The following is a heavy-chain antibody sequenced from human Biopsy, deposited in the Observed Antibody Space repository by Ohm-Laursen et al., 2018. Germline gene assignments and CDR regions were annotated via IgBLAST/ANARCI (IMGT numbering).Heavy chain of an antibody. CDR3: ARRAI. V-gene: IGHV3-11*06. CDR1: RFTFSDYF. J-gene: IGHJ3*02. CDR2: FSGSGGST. Sequence: SLRLSCAASRFTFSDYFMSWIRQAPGKGLEWVSTFSGSGGSTNYADSVKGRFTVSRDNAKNSLFLQMNSLRAEDTAVYYCARRAIWGQGTTVTVSS.